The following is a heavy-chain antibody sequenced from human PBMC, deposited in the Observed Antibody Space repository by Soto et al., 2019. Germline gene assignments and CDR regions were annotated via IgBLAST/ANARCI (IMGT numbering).Heavy chain of an antibody. J-gene: IGHJ4*02. V-gene: IGHV4-39*02. CDR3: ARSMTTVVTLDY. Sequence: QLQLQESGPGLVKPSETLSLTCTVSGGSISSSSYYWGWISQPPGKGLEWIGSIYYSGSTYYNPSLKSRVTISVDTSKNHFSLKLSSVTAADTAVYYCARSMTTVVTLDYWGQGTLVTVSS. CDR1: GGSISSSSYY. D-gene: IGHD4-17*01. CDR2: IYYSGST.